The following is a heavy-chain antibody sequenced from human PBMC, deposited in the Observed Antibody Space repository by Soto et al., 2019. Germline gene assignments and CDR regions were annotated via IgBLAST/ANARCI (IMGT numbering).Heavy chain of an antibody. D-gene: IGHD1-26*01. CDR3: ARQKWEQPKWFDP. V-gene: IGHV4-39*01. J-gene: IGHJ5*02. CDR2: IYYTGTT. CDR1: GGAISDARFY. Sequence: QLQLQESGPGLVKPSETLSLTCSLSGGAISDARFYWGWIRQSPGRGLEWIGRIYYTGTTFFNPSLQSRVTISVDTSEDQFYLKQYSVTAADTALYCCARQKWEQPKWFDPWGQGTLVIVSP.